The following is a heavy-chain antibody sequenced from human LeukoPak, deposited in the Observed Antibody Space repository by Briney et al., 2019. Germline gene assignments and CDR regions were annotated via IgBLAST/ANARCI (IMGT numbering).Heavy chain of an antibody. V-gene: IGHV4-39*07. D-gene: IGHD3-10*01. CDR3: ARDFGAGSYRYGMDV. Sequence: SETLSLTCSVSGDSITNYNYHWGWIRQPPGKGLEWIGRLYNTGSTDNTDSNPSLQSRVTISADTSMNQIFLRLTSVTAADTAVYYCARDFGAGSYRYGMDVWGQGTTVTVSS. J-gene: IGHJ6*02. CDR2: LYNTGSTDNT. CDR1: GDSITNYNYH.